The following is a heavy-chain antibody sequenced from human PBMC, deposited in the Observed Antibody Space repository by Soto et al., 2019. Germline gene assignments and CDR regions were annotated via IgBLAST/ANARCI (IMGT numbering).Heavy chain of an antibody. J-gene: IGHJ4*02. Sequence: ASVKVSCKASGYTFTGYYMHWVRQAPGQGLEWMGWINPNSGGTNYAQKFQGWVTMTRDTSISTAFMELSRLRSDDTAVYYCARDKNYGSGTTSGFDYWGQGTLVTVSS. CDR2: INPNSGGT. D-gene: IGHD3-10*01. CDR3: ARDKNYGSGTTSGFDY. V-gene: IGHV1-2*04. CDR1: GYTFTGYY.